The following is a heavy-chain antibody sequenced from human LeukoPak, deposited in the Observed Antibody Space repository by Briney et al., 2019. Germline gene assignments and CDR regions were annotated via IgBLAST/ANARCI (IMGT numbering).Heavy chain of an antibody. V-gene: IGHV3-23*01. Sequence: GGSLRLSCAASGITFSRHARSWGRQASGKGLGWVSTTCLNSVDTLCAESVQGRFSISGDNSKNTLDLQMDNPRVDDTAVYYCAKGDDIGKHPTRAYYFDTWGQGTLVTVSS. D-gene: IGHD5-24*01. CDR3: AKGDDIGKHPTRAYYFDT. CDR2: TCLNSVDT. CDR1: GITFSRHA. J-gene: IGHJ4*02.